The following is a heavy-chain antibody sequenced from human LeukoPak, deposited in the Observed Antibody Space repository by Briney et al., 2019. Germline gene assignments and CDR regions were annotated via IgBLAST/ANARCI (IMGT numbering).Heavy chain of an antibody. CDR3: ARQSSGYYYGWFDP. CDR2: IFYTGNT. Sequence: SETLSLTCTVSGGSILDSTYYWAWIRQPPGKGLEWIATIFYTGNTHYNPSLKSRVTMSGDTVKNQFSLNLNSVTAADTAVYYCARQSSGYYYGWFDPWGQGTLVPVSS. J-gene: IGHJ5*02. V-gene: IGHV4-39*01. CDR1: GGSILDSTYY. D-gene: IGHD3-22*01.